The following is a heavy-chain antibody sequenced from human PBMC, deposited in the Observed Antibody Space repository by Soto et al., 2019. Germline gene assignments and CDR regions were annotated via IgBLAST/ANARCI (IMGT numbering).Heavy chain of an antibody. CDR2: IHHSGST. J-gene: IGHJ5*02. V-gene: IGHV4-4*02. CDR3: ARARQYCSSSSCYLDP. D-gene: IGHD2-2*01. Sequence: SETLSLTCAVSGGSISSNNWWNWVRQPPGKGLEWIGEIHHSGSTNYNPSLKSRVTISVDKSKNQFSLKLNSVTAADTAVYYCARARQYCSSSSCYLDPWGQGTLVTVSS. CDR1: GGSISSNNW.